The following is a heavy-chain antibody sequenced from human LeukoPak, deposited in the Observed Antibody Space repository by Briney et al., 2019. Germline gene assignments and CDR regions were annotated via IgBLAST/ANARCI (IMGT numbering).Heavy chain of an antibody. Sequence: ASVRLSCKASGSGYTFTSYGISWVRQAPGQGLEWMGWISAYNGNTNYTQKLQGRVTMTTDTSTSTAYMELRSLRSDDTAVYYCATLKFSSRWYSFDYWGQGTLVTVSS. J-gene: IGHJ4*02. V-gene: IGHV1-18*01. CDR3: ATLKFSSRWYSFDY. D-gene: IGHD6-13*01. CDR1: GSGYTFTSYG. CDR2: ISAYNGNT.